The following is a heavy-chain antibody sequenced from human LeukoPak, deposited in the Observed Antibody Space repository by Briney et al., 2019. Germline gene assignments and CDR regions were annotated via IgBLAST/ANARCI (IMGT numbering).Heavy chain of an antibody. J-gene: IGHJ4*02. V-gene: IGHV1-46*01. Sequence: GASVKVSCXASGYTFSNYYMYWVRQAPRQGLGWMGIINPSVGSTSYAQKFQGRVTLTRDTSTSTVYMELSSLRSEDTAVYYCARAYYYDTSGYYPGGDYWGQGTLVTVSS. CDR2: INPSVGST. CDR1: GYTFSNYY. CDR3: ARAYYYDTSGYYPGGDY. D-gene: IGHD3-22*01.